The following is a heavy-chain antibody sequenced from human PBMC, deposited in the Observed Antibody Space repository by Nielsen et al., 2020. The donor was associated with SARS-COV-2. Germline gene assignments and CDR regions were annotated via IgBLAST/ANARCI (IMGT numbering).Heavy chain of an antibody. Sequence: ASVKVSCKASGYTFTSYGISWVRQAPGQGIEWMGWISAYNGNTNYAQKLQGRVTMTTDTSTSTAYMELRSLRSDDTAVYYCARDRNNWNDPALGWFDPWGQGTLVTVSS. D-gene: IGHD1-20*01. CDR1: GYTFTSYG. V-gene: IGHV1-18*01. J-gene: IGHJ5*02. CDR2: ISAYNGNT. CDR3: ARDRNNWNDPALGWFDP.